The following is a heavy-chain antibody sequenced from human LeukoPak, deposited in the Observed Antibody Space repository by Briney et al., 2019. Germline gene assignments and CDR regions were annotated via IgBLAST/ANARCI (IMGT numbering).Heavy chain of an antibody. Sequence: PSETLSLTCTVSGGSISSYYWSWIRQPPGKGLEWIGYIYYSGSTNYNPSLKSRVTISVDTSKNQFSLKLSSVTAADTAVYYCAGCRGGSCYDWFDPWGQGTLVTVSS. D-gene: IGHD2-15*01. V-gene: IGHV4-59*01. CDR1: GGSISSYY. CDR3: AGCRGGSCYDWFDP. J-gene: IGHJ5*02. CDR2: IYYSGST.